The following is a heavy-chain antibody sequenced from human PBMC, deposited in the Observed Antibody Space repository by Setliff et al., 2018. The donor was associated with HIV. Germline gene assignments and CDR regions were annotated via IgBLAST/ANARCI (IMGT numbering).Heavy chain of an antibody. Sequence: GGSLRLSCAASGFTFSSYGMHWVRQAPGKGLEWVAFISSAGSEKYYADSVKGRFTISRDNSKSTVSLQMNSLRAEDTAIYYCAKTQGWHLINYWGPGTLVTVSS. J-gene: IGHJ4*02. CDR3: AKTQGWHLINY. CDR2: ISSAGSEK. D-gene: IGHD6-19*01. CDR1: GFTFSSYG. V-gene: IGHV3-30*19.